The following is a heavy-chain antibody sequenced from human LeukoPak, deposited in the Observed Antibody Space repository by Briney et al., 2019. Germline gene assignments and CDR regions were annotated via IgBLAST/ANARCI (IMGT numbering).Heavy chain of an antibody. V-gene: IGHV4-59*01. CDR2: IYYSGST. Sequence: SETLSLTCTVSGGSISSYYWSWIRQPPGKGLEWIGYIYYSGSTNYSPSLKSRLTISVDTSKNQFSLKLSSATAADMAVYYCARTYGSSGLGYFDLWGRGTLVTVSS. J-gene: IGHJ2*01. CDR1: GGSISSYY. D-gene: IGHD6-13*01. CDR3: ARTYGSSGLGYFDL.